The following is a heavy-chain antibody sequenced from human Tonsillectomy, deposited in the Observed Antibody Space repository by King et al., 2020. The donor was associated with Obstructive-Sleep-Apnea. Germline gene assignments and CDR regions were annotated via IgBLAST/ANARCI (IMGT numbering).Heavy chain of an antibody. J-gene: IGHJ3*02. CDR2: IYYTGST. V-gene: IGHV4-39*07. D-gene: IGHD5-18*01. CDR1: GGSISSSSYY. Sequence: QLQESGPGLVKPSETLSLTCTVSGGSISSSSYYWGWIRQPPGKGLEWIESIYYTGSTYYNPSLKSRVTISVDTSKNQSSLKLSSVTAADPAVYYCASVRYSYGYLSAFDIWGQGTMVTVSS. CDR3: ASVRYSYGYLSAFDI.